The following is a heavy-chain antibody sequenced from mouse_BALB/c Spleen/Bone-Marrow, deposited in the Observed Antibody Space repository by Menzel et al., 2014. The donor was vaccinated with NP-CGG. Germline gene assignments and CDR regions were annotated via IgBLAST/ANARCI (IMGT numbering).Heavy chain of an antibody. CDR2: IDPSNSET. V-gene: IGHV1-74*01. D-gene: IGHD6-1*01. CDR1: DYTFTSYW. J-gene: IGHJ4*01. CDR3: ARTFQPRRAMDY. Sequence: VQLVESGPELVRPGASVKMSCKASDYTFTSYWMHWVKQRPGQGLEWIGMIDPSNSETRLNQKFKDKATLNVGKSSNTAYMHLSSLTSEDSAVYYCARTFQPRRAMDYWGQGSSVTVSS.